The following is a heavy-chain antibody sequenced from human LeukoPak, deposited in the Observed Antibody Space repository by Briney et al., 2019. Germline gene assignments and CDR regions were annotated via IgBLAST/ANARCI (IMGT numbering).Heavy chain of an antibody. V-gene: IGHV4-34*01. CDR3: ARVGRHYDSSGYYFLDY. J-gene: IGHJ4*02. CDR2: INHSGST. Sequence: SETLSLTCAVYGGSFSGYYWSWIRQPPGKGLEWIGGINHSGSTNYNPSLKSRVTISVDTSKNQFSLKLSSVTAADTAVYYCARVGRHYDSSGYYFLDYWGQGTLVTVSS. D-gene: IGHD3-22*01. CDR1: GGSFSGYY.